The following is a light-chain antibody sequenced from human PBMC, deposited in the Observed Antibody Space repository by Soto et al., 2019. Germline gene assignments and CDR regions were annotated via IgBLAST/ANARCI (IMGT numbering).Light chain of an antibody. V-gene: IGKV1-5*01. J-gene: IGKJ1*01. CDR1: QSINRL. Sequence: DIQMTQSPSTLSASVGDRVTITCWASQSINRLLAWYQQKPGQAPKLLIYDASNLESGVPSRFSGSGSGTDFTLTISRLEPEDFAVYYCQQYGSSSWTFGQGTKVDIK. CDR2: DAS. CDR3: QQYGSSSWT.